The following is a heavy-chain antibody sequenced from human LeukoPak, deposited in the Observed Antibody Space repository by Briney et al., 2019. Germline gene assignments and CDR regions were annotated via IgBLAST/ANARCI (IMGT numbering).Heavy chain of an antibody. J-gene: IGHJ4*02. CDR2: INGDGSST. CDR3: ARDGDILTGYYFDY. Sequence: PGGSLRLSCAASGFPFSSYWMHWVRQVPGKGLVWVSRINGDGSSTSYADSVKGRFTISRDNAKNTLYLQMNGLRAEDTAVYYCARDGDILTGYYFDYWGQGTLVTVPS. CDR1: GFPFSSYW. D-gene: IGHD3-9*01. V-gene: IGHV3-74*01.